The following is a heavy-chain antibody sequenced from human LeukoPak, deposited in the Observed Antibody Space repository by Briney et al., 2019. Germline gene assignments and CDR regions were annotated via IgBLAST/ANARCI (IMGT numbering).Heavy chain of an antibody. CDR1: GYSISSGYY. V-gene: IGHV4-38-2*02. D-gene: IGHD3-10*01. Sequence: SETLSLTCTVSGYSISSGYYWGWIRQPPGKGLEWIGSIYHSGSTYYNPSLKSRVTISVDTSKNQFSLKLSSVTAADTAVYYCARRGLNGSGPWGQGTLVTVSS. CDR2: IYHSGST. CDR3: ARRGLNGSGP. J-gene: IGHJ5*02.